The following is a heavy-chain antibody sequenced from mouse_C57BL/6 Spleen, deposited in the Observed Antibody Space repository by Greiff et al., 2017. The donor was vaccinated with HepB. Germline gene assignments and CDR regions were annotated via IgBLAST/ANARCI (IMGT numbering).Heavy chain of an antibody. V-gene: IGHV1-81*01. D-gene: IGHD1-1*01. CDR2: IYPRSGNT. CDR1: GYTFTSYG. CDR3: ARAEEITTGDY. Sequence: VKLVESGAELARPGASVKLSCKASGYTFTSYGISWVKQRTGQGLEWIGEIYPRSGNTYYNEKFKGKATLTADKSSSTAYMELRSLTSEDSAVYFCARAEEITTGDYWGQGTTLTVSS. J-gene: IGHJ2*01.